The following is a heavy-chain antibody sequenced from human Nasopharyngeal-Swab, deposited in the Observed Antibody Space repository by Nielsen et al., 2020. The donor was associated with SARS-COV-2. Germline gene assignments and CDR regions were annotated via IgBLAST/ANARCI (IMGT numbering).Heavy chain of an antibody. Sequence: GESLKISSPCSLPLLRSYLISWVRQMPGKGLEWMGRIDPSDSYTNYSPSFQGHVTISADKSLRPAYLQWSSLKASDTAMYYCARRDCSSTSCSHYYYYGMDVWGQGTTVTVPS. D-gene: IGHD2-2*01. CDR1: LPLLRSYL. CDR3: ARRDCSSTSCSHYYYYGMDV. V-gene: IGHV5-10-1*01. J-gene: IGHJ6*02. CDR2: IDPSDSYT.